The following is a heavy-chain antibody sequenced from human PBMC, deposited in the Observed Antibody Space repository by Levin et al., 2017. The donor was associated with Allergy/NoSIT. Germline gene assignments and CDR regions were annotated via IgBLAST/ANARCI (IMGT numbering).Heavy chain of an antibody. CDR1: GFTFGNYA. Sequence: GESLKISCAASGFTFGNYAMSWVRQAPGKGLEWVAGFRDTRYTNYADSVNGRFTISRDNYRNMFYLQMNSLRAEDTALYYCARFARPAGVYDSSDSFDLWGQGTMVTDSS. J-gene: IGHJ3*01. CDR3: ARFARPAGVYDSSDSFDL. V-gene: IGHV3-23*01. D-gene: IGHD3-22*01. CDR2: FRDTRYT.